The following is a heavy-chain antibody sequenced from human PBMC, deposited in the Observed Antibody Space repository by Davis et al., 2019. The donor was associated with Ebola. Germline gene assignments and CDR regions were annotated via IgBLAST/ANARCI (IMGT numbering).Heavy chain of an antibody. CDR1: GGSISSGGYY. D-gene: IGHD5-24*01. J-gene: IGHJ4*02. CDR3: ARGRGKRWLGIFDY. V-gene: IGHV4-61*08. CDR2: IYYSGST. Sequence: MPGGSLRLSCTVSGGSISSGGYYWSWIRQHPGKGLEWIGYIYYSGSTNYNPSLKSRVTISVDTSKNQFSLKLSSVTAADTAVYYCARGRGKRWLGIFDYWGQGTLVTVSS.